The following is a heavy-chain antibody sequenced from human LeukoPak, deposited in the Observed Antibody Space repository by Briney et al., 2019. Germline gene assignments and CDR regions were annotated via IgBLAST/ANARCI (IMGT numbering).Heavy chain of an antibody. Sequence: GGSLRLSCAASGFTFSSYAMSWVRQAPGKGLEWVASISSSSSYISYADSVKGRFTISRDNAKNSLYLQMNSLRAEDTAVYYCARVRQHIVVVTAYYFDYWGQGTLVTVSS. CDR2: ISSSSSYI. V-gene: IGHV3-21*01. J-gene: IGHJ4*02. CDR3: ARVRQHIVVVTAYYFDY. CDR1: GFTFSSYA. D-gene: IGHD2-21*02.